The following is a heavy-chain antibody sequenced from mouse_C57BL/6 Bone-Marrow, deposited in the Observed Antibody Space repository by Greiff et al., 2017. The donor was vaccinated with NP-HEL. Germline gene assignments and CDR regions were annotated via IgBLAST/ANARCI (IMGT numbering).Heavy chain of an antibody. CDR3: AKMMDYLHGYFDV. Sequence: QVQLKQSGPGLVQPSQSLSITCKVSGFSLTSYGVHWVRQSTGKGLEWLGVIWRGGSTDYNAAFMSRMSITKDNSKSQVFLKMNSLQSDDTAIYYCAKMMDYLHGYFDVWGTGTTVTVSS. V-gene: IGHV2-5*01. J-gene: IGHJ1*03. D-gene: IGHD2-3*01. CDR2: IWRGGST. CDR1: GFSLTSYG.